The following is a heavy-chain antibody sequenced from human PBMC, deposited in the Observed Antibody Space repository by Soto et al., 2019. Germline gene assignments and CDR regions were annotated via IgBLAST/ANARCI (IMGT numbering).Heavy chain of an antibody. J-gene: IGHJ4*02. Sequence: GGSLRLSCAASGFTFSSYGMHWVRQAPGKGLEWVSGINGDGSSTGYADSVKGRFTISRDKAKNTLYLQMNSLRAEDTAFYYCARIRVYRGYDSSFDYWGQGTLVTVSS. V-gene: IGHV3-74*01. CDR1: GFTFSSYG. D-gene: IGHD5-12*01. CDR3: ARIRVYRGYDSSFDY. CDR2: INGDGSST.